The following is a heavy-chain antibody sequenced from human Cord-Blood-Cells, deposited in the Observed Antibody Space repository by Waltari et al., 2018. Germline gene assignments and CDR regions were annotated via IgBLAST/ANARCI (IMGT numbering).Heavy chain of an antibody. CDR2: IWYDGSNK. D-gene: IGHD6-6*01. CDR3: ARDSSSGFDY. CDR1: GFTFSSYG. J-gene: IGHJ4*02. V-gene: IGHV3-33*01. Sequence: QVQLVESGGGVVQPGRSLRLSCAASGFTFSSYGIPWVRQAPGKGLGWVAVIWYDGSNKYYADSVKGRFTISRDNSKNTLYLQMNSLRAEDTAVYYCARDSSSGFDYWGQGTLVTVSS.